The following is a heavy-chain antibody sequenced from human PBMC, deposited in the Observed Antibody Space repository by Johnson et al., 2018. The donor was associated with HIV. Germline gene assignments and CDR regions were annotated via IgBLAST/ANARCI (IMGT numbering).Heavy chain of an antibody. Sequence: QVQLVESGGGVVQPGRSLRLSCAASGFTFSSYAMHWVRQAPGKGLEWVAVISYDGSNKYYADSVKGRFTISRDNSKNTLYLQMNSLRAEDTAVYYCARDGSDVVGAPLQAFDIWGQGTRVTVSS. V-gene: IGHV3-30*04. J-gene: IGHJ3*02. CDR2: ISYDGSNK. D-gene: IGHD1-26*01. CDR1: GFTFSSYA. CDR3: ARDGSDVVGAPLQAFDI.